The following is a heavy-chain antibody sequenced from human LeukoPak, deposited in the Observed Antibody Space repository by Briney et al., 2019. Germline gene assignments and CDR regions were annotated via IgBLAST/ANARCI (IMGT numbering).Heavy chain of an antibody. CDR1: GDSVSSNSAA. D-gene: IGHD6-19*01. V-gene: IGHV6-1*01. Sequence: SQTLSLTCAISGDSVSSNSAAWNWIRQSPSRGLEWLGRTYYRSKWYNDYAVSVKSRITINPDTSKNQFSLQLNSVTPEDTAVYYCAREDYSSGWYGVQYYFDYWGQGTLVTVSS. CDR2: TYYRSKWYN. CDR3: AREDYSSGWYGVQYYFDY. J-gene: IGHJ4*02.